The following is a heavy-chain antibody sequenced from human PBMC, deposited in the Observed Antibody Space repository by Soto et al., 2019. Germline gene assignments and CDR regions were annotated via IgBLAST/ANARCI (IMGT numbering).Heavy chain of an antibody. D-gene: IGHD6-13*01. CDR2: INHSGST. V-gene: IGHV4-34*01. CDR1: GASFIGYY. Sequence: ASETLSLTCAVYGASFIGYYWSWIRQPPGKGLEWIGEINHSGSTNYNPSLKSRVTISVDTSKNQFSLKLSSVTATDTAVYYCARGLAIAAAGLYYYYGMDVWGQGTTVS. CDR3: ARGLAIAAAGLYYYYGMDV. J-gene: IGHJ6*02.